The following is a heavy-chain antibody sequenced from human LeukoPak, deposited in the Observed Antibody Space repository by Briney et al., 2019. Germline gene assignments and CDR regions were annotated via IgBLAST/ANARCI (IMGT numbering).Heavy chain of an antibody. CDR1: GGSISSYY. CDR3: ASLYYYDSSGLTRPFDY. J-gene: IGHJ4*02. V-gene: IGHV4-59*12. CDR2: IYYSGST. Sequence: SETLSLTCTVSGGSISSYYWSWIRQPPGKGLEWIGYIYYSGSTNYNPSLKSRVTISVDTSKNQFTLKLSSVTAADTAVYYCASLYYYDSSGLTRPFDYWGQGTLVTVSS. D-gene: IGHD3-22*01.